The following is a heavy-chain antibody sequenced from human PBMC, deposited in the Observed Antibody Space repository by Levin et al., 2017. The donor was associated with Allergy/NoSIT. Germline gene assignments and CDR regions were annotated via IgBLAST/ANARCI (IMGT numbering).Heavy chain of an antibody. J-gene: IGHJ4*02. Sequence: GESLKISCSASGFSFGGYAVTWVRQAPGKGLEWVGFIRSKDYGETTEYAASVKGRCALSRDDSNSIAYLQMNSLKTEDTAVYYCSNYAAGAWDNWGQGTLVTVSS. V-gene: IGHV3-49*04. D-gene: IGHD6-19*01. CDR2: IRSKDYGETT. CDR3: SNYAAGAWDN. CDR1: GFSFGGYA.